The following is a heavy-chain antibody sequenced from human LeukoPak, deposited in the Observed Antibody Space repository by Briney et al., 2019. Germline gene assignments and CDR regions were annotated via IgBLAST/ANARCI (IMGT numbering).Heavy chain of an antibody. CDR2: VSYSGNT. J-gene: IGHJ4*02. CDR3: ARGVGSGYTDD. D-gene: IGHD3-22*01. V-gene: IGHV4-59*01. CDR1: GDSITSYY. Sequence: SGTLSLTCIVSGDSITSYYWTWIRQPPGKGLEWIGFVSYSGNTNYNPSLKSRVTISLDTSRNQFSLKLNSVTAADTAVYYCARGVGSGYTDDWGQGTLVTVFS.